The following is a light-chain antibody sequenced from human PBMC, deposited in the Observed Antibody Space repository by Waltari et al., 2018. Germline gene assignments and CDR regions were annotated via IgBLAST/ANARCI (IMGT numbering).Light chain of an antibody. CDR3: QQYNSYSWT. J-gene: IGKJ1*01. CDR2: KAS. CDR1: QNINRW. Sequence: DIQVTQSPSTLSASVGDRVTITCRASQNINRWLAWHQQKPGKAPTLLIYKASSLESGVPSRFSGSGSGTEFTLTISSLQPDDCATYYCQQYNSYSWTFGQGTKVEIK. V-gene: IGKV1-5*03.